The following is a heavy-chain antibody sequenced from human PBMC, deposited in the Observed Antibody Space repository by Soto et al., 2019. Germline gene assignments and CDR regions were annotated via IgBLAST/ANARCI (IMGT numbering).Heavy chain of an antibody. J-gene: IGHJ4*02. V-gene: IGHV3-33*01. CDR2: TWYDGSNK. D-gene: IGHD7-27*01. Sequence: QVQLVESGGGVVQPGRSLRLSCAASGFTFSSSGIHWVRLAPGKGLEWVAVTWYDGSNKYYADSVKGRFTISRDNSKNTLYLLMNSLRAEDTAVYYCATANGGDGFDYWGQGTLVTVSS. CDR3: ATANGGDGFDY. CDR1: GFTFSSSG.